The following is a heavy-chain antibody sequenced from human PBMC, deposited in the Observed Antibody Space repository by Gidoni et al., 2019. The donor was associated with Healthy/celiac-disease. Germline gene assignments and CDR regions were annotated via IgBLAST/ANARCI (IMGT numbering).Heavy chain of an antibody. D-gene: IGHD1-1*01. CDR3: ARGRGWNDGTFDY. CDR1: GYTFSDYY. Sequence: QVHLVQSGAEVKKPGTSVKVSCKISGYTFSDYYMHWVRQAPGQGLEWMGWINPNSGGTNYAQKFQGRVTMTRDTSINTAYMELSRLRSDDTTVYYCARGRGWNDGTFDYWGQGTLVTVSS. CDR2: INPNSGGT. J-gene: IGHJ4*01. V-gene: IGHV1-2*02.